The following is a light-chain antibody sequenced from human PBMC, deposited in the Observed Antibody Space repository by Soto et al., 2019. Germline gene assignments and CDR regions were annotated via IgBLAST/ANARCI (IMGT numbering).Light chain of an antibody. Sequence: QSVLTQPPSASGTPGQRVTISCSGSSSNIESNTVTWYQQLPGTAPKLVIYSNDQRPSGVPDRFSGSTSGTAASLAISGLQSEDEADYYCAAWDDRLNGYVFGGGTKLTVL. J-gene: IGLJ1*01. V-gene: IGLV1-44*01. CDR3: AAWDDRLNGYV. CDR2: SND. CDR1: SSNIESNT.